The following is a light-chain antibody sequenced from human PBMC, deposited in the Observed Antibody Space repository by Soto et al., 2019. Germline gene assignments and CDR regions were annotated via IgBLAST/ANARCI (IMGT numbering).Light chain of an antibody. CDR1: QGISSY. J-gene: IGKJ3*01. V-gene: IGKV1-9*01. Sequence: DIPLTQSPSFLSASVGDRVTITCRASQGISSYLAWYQQKPGKAPKLLIYAASTLQSGVPSSFSGSGSGTEFTLTISSLQPEDFATYYCQQLNSYPITFGPGTKVDIK. CDR3: QQLNSYPIT. CDR2: AAS.